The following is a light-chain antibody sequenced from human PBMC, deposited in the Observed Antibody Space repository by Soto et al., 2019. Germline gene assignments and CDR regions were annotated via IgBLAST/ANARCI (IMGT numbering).Light chain of an antibody. CDR2: EVS. Sequence: QSALTQPASVSGSPGQSITVSCTGTSSDIGASNYVSWYQQNPGKAPKLIISEVSNRPSGVSNRFSGSKSGNTASLTISGLQAEDEALYYCTSYTSSTTGVFGGGTKVTVL. CDR1: SSDIGASNY. J-gene: IGLJ3*02. CDR3: TSYTSSTTGV. V-gene: IGLV2-14*01.